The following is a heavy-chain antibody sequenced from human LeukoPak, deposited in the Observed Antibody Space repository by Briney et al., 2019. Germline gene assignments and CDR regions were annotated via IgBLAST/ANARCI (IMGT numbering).Heavy chain of an antibody. CDR2: ISGSSSDI. Sequence: GGSLRLSCAASGFTFSSFRMNWVRQAPGKGLEWVSSISGSSSDIYYADSVKGRFTISRDNAKNSLYLQMNSLRAEDTAVYYCAELGITMIGGVWGKGATVTISS. D-gene: IGHD3-10*02. V-gene: IGHV3-21*01. J-gene: IGHJ6*04. CDR1: GFTFSSFR. CDR3: AELGITMIGGV.